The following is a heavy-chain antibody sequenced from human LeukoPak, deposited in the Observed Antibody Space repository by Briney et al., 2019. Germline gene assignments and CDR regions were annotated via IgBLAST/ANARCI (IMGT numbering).Heavy chain of an antibody. V-gene: IGHV2-5*02. CDR2: IYWDEDK. D-gene: IGHD3-9*01. CDR1: GFSFSTSGVG. CDR3: ARSPYYDILTGSRGTFDY. J-gene: IGHJ4*02. Sequence: ESGPTLVNPSQTLTLTCTFSGFSFSTSGVGVGWIRQPPGKALEWLGVIYWDEDKRYRPSLKSRLTITKDTSKNQVVLTMTNMDPVDTATYFFARSPYYDILTGSRGTFDYWGRGILVTVSS.